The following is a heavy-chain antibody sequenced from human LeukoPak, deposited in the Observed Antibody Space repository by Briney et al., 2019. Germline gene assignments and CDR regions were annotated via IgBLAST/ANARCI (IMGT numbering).Heavy chain of an antibody. CDR3: AFSYYDFWSGYFSGPYYYYMDV. CDR1: GGSISSSSYY. D-gene: IGHD3-3*01. V-gene: IGHV4-39*01. CDR2: IYYSGST. J-gene: IGHJ6*03. Sequence: SETLSLTCTVSGGSISSSSYYWGWIRQPPGKGLEWIGSIYYSGSTYYNPSLKSRVTISVDTSKNQFSLKLSSVTAADTAVYYCAFSYYDFWSGYFSGPYYYYMDVWGKGTTVTVSS.